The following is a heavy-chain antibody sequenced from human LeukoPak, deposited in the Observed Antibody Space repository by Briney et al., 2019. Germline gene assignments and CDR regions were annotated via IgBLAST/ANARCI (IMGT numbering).Heavy chain of an antibody. V-gene: IGHV1-18*01. D-gene: IGHD1-26*01. J-gene: IGHJ3*02. CDR1: GYTFSNYG. CDR2: ISTYNGNT. CDR3: ARDPLIVGDAFDI. Sequence: GAPVKVSCKASGYTFSNYGISWVRQALGQGLEWMGWISTYNGNTNYAQKLQGRVTMTTDTSTSTAYMELRSLRSDDTAVYYCARDPLIVGDAFDIWGQGTMVTVSS.